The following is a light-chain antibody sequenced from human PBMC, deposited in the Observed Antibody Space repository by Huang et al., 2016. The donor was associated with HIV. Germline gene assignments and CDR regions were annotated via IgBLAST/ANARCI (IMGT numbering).Light chain of an antibody. Sequence: DIQMTQSPSSLSASIGDRVIITCRASQDIGRLLHWYQQKPGKAPQLLIYEAAVLQTGVPARFSGSGSGTHVTLTIRSLLPEDFATYYCQQSYSPSPFTFGLGTILDI. CDR2: EAA. CDR1: QDIGRL. V-gene: IGKV1-39*01. CDR3: QQSYSPSPFT. J-gene: IGKJ2*01.